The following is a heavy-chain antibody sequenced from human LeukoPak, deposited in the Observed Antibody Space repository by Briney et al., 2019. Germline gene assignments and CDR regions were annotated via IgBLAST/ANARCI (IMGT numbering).Heavy chain of an antibody. J-gene: IGHJ5*02. CDR3: ARVCSKDFWSGYFPRFDP. Sequence: PSESLSLTCTVSGDSLSSSYWSWVRQPAGKGLEWIGRIYTSGSTYYNTSLKTRVSISLDTSKNQISLKLSSVTAADTAVYYCARVCSKDFWSGYFPRFDPWGQGTLVTVSS. CDR1: GDSLSSSY. CDR2: IYTSGST. D-gene: IGHD3-3*01. V-gene: IGHV4-4*07.